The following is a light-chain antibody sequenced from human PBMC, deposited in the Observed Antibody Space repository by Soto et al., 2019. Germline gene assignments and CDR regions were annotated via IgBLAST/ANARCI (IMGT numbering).Light chain of an antibody. CDR3: QQYYGAPRT. V-gene: IGKV4-1*01. Sequence: DIVMTQSPDSLAVSLGERATINCKSSQSVLHRSYNKNYLAWYQQKPGQSPRLLIYWASTRESGVPDRFSGSGSGTDFTLTISSLQAEDVAIYYCQQYYGAPRTFGRGTKVEIK. J-gene: IGKJ1*01. CDR2: WAS. CDR1: QSVLHRSYNKNY.